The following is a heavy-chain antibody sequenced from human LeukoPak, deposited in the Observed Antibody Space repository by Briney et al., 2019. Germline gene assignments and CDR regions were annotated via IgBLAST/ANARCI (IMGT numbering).Heavy chain of an antibody. CDR2: VHTSGST. D-gene: IGHD2-2*03. CDR1: GGSISGDY. J-gene: IGHJ1*01. Sequence: SETLSLTCDVSGGSISGDYWSWIRQTAGKGLEWIGRVHTSGSTNYNPFLTSRLTLSQDTSKNQFYLRLTSVTAADTAVYYCARHGYCSSTSCSIKRGYFQHWGQGTLVTVSS. V-gene: IGHV4-4*07. CDR3: ARHGYCSSTSCSIKRGYFQH.